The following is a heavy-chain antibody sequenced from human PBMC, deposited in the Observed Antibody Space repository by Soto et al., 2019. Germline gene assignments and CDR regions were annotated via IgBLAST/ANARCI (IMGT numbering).Heavy chain of an antibody. CDR2: ISGSGGTK. CDR1: GFIFSSYG. D-gene: IGHD3-16*02. Sequence: EVQLLESGGGLVQPGGSLRLSCAASGFIFSSYGMSWVRQTPGKGPAWVSGISGSGGTKYYADSVKGRFTISRDNSKNILYLQMNSLRAEDTAIYYCANDTRLRLGDLSFDAFDSWGQGTLVTVSS. V-gene: IGHV3-23*01. J-gene: IGHJ4*02. CDR3: ANDTRLRLGDLSFDAFDS.